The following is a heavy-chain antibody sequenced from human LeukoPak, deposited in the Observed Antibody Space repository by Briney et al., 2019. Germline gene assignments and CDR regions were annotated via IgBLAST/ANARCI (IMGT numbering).Heavy chain of an antibody. D-gene: IGHD6-25*01. CDR1: GASIDRSTYY. Sequence: SETLSLTCSVSGASIDRSTYYWGWIRQPPGKGLEWIGSVYYSGSTYYNSALKSRVTISVDTSKNQFSLKLYSVTAADTSVYFCARIAAPGLAWGQGTLVTVSS. J-gene: IGHJ5*02. CDR2: VYYSGST. V-gene: IGHV4-39*01. CDR3: ARIAAPGLA.